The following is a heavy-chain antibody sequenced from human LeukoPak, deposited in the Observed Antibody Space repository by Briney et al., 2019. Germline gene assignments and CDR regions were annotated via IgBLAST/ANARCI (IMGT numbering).Heavy chain of an antibody. Sequence: GGSLRLSCAASGFTFSSYAMSWVRQAPGKGLEWVSAISGSGGSTYYADSVKGRFTISRDNSKNTLYLQMNSLRAEDTAVYYCAKRALMGSGSYYYFDYWGQGTLVTISS. CDR2: ISGSGGST. D-gene: IGHD3-10*01. CDR1: GFTFSSYA. CDR3: AKRALMGSGSYYYFDY. V-gene: IGHV3-23*01. J-gene: IGHJ4*02.